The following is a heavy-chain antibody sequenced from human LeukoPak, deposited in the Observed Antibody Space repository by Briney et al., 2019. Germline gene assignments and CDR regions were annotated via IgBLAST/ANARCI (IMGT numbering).Heavy chain of an antibody. J-gene: IGHJ4*02. D-gene: IGHD2-8*01. V-gene: IGHV1-18*01. Sequence: ASVKVSSKASGYTFTIYGISWVRQAPGQGLEWMGWISAYNGNTNYAQKLQGRVTMTTDTSTSTAYMELRSLRSDDTAVYYCARGSIQGYCTNGVCYPRSPFDYWGQGTLVTVSS. CDR1: GYTFTIYG. CDR3: ARGSIQGYCTNGVCYPRSPFDY. CDR2: ISAYNGNT.